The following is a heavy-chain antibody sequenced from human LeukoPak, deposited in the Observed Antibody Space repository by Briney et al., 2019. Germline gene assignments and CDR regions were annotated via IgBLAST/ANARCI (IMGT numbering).Heavy chain of an antibody. D-gene: IGHD2-21*01. CDR3: FCGSRFVYHFDY. J-gene: IGHJ4*02. Sequence: GGSLRLSCAASGFTFSSFALSWVRQAPGKGLEWVSAISSGGFAYYADSVRGRFTISRDNAKKSLYLQMNSLRAEDTAVYYCFCGSRFVYHFDYWGQGSLVTVSS. V-gene: IGHV3-21*01. CDR1: GFTFSSFA. CDR2: ISSGGFA.